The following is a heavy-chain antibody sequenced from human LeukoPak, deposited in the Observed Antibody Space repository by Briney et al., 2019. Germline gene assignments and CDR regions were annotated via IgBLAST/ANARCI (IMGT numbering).Heavy chain of an antibody. CDR2: MSYVGIT. V-gene: IGHV4-39*01. D-gene: IGHD4-11*01. J-gene: IGHJ4*02. CDR1: GDSISSAIYW. Sequence: PETLSLTSTVSGDSISSAIYWWGWIRQSPGKGLEWIVSMSYVGITSDNTSLKSRATISVKTPKNQFSRMRRSVTAADTAWYYCTRLPLDYTLDHWGQGTPVSVSS. CDR3: TRLPLDYTLDH.